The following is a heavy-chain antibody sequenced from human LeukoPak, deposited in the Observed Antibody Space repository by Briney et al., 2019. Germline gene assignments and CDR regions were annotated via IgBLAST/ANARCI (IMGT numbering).Heavy chain of an antibody. J-gene: IGHJ5*02. D-gene: IGHD3-3*01. CDR3: ARKDDFWSGPGWFDP. V-gene: IGHV4-59*01. CDR2: IYYSGST. CDR1: GGSISSYY. Sequence: SETLSLTCTVSGGSISSYYWSWIRQPPGKGLEWIGYIYYSGSTNYNPSLKSRVTISVDTSKNQFSLKLSSVTAADTAVYYCARKDDFWSGPGWFDPWGQGTLVTVSS.